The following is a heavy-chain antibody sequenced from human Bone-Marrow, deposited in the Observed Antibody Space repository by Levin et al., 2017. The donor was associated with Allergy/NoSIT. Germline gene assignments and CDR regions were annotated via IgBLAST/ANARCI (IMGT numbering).Heavy chain of an antibody. V-gene: IGHV3-23*01. D-gene: IGHD3-3*01. CDR2: ISGSGVSS. CDR1: GFTFGGFA. CDR3: AKVERCVEWFQDGVDV. J-gene: IGHJ6*02. Sequence: GGSLRLSCAASGFTFGGFAMGWVRQAPGKGLEWVSFISGSGVSSYYADSMKGRPTISRDNSKTTPHLQMDRLRAEDTAGYDCAKVERCVEWFQDGVDVWGQGTTVTVSS.